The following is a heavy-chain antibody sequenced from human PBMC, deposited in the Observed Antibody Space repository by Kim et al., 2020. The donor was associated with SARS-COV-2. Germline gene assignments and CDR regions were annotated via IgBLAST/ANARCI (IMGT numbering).Heavy chain of an antibody. V-gene: IGHV3-74*01. J-gene: IGHJ4*02. CDR3: GLTRIRGVTPPDY. Sequence: SRNGRSTIARDNAKNPLYLQMNSLTAEDTAVYYCGLTRIRGVTPPDYWGQGTLVTVSS. D-gene: IGHD3-10*01.